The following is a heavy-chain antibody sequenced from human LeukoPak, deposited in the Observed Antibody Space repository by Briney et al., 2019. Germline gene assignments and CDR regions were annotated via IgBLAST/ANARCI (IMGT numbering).Heavy chain of an antibody. CDR3: ARDTYYYDSGKTPTGV. J-gene: IGHJ6*04. CDR2: ISSSGSTI. CDR1: GFTFTYFW. D-gene: IGHD3-22*01. Sequence: GGSLRLSCAASGFTFTYFWMTWVRQAPGKGLEWVSYISSSGSTIYYADSVKGRFTISRDNAKNSLYLQMNSLRAEDTAVYYCARDTYYYDSGKTPTGVWGKGTTVTVSS. V-gene: IGHV3-48*04.